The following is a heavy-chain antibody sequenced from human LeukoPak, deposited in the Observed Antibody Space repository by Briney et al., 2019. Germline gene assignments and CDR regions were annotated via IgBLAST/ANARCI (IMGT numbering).Heavy chain of an antibody. CDR3: ASFNCTNGVCYEGNWFDP. J-gene: IGHJ5*02. CDR1: GFTFSSYA. V-gene: IGHV3-30*04. D-gene: IGHD2-8*01. CDR2: ISYDGSNK. Sequence: PGGSLRLSCAASGFTFSSYAMHWVRQAPGKGLEWVAVISYDGSNKYYADSVKGRFTISRDNSKNTLYLQMNSLRAEDTAVYYCASFNCTNGVCYEGNWFDPWGQGTLVTVSS.